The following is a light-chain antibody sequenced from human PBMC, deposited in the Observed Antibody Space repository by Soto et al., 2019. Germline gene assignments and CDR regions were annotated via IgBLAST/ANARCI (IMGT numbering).Light chain of an antibody. CDR2: DAS. J-gene: IGKJ2*01. CDR1: QSVSSY. V-gene: IGKV3-11*01. Sequence: EIVLTHSPATLSLSPGERATLSCMASQSVSSYLAWYQQKPGQAPRLLIYDASNRATGIPARFSGSGSGTDFTLAISSLEPEDFAVYYCQQRSNWPMYTVGQGTKLEIK. CDR3: QQRSNWPMYT.